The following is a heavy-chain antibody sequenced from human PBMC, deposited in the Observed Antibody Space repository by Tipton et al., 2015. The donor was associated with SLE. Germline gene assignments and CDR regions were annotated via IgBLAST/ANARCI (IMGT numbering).Heavy chain of an antibody. CDR2: IYYTGST. CDR1: GDSISNSGHH. V-gene: IGHV4-31*03. Sequence: TLSLTCTVSGDSISNSGHHWSWIRQHPGKGLEWIGYIYYTGSTYYNPSLKSRLTISVDTSKNQFSLKLSSVTAADTAVYYCARPHGNSRSNWYFDLWGRGTLVTVSS. D-gene: IGHD4-23*01. J-gene: IGHJ2*01. CDR3: ARPHGNSRSNWYFDL.